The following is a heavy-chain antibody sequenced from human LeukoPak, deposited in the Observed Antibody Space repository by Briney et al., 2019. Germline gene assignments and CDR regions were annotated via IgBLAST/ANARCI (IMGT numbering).Heavy chain of an antibody. J-gene: IGHJ4*02. Sequence: GGSLRLSCAASGFTFSSYGMNWVRQAPGKGLEWVSYISSSGSTIYYADSVKGRFTISRDNAKNSLYLQMNSLRAEDTAVYYCARETSRVWFGESPYDYWGQGTLVTVSS. CDR3: ARETSRVWFGESPYDY. CDR1: GFTFSSYG. D-gene: IGHD3-10*01. CDR2: ISSSGSTI. V-gene: IGHV3-48*03.